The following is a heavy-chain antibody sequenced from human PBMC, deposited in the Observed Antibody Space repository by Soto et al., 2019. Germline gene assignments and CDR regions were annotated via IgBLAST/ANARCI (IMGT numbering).Heavy chain of an antibody. Sequence: SETLSLTCAVYGGSYSGYYWSWLRQPPGKGLEWIGEINHSGSTNYNPSLKSRVTISVDTSKNQFSLKLSSVTAADTAVYYCARGGKGTTLDYWGQGTLVTVSS. CDR1: GGSYSGYY. V-gene: IGHV4-34*01. CDR3: ARGGKGTTLDY. J-gene: IGHJ4*02. CDR2: INHSGST. D-gene: IGHD1-7*01.